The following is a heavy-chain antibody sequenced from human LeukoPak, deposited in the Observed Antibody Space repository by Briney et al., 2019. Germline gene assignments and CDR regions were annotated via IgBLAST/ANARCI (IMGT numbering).Heavy chain of an antibody. J-gene: IGHJ6*04. V-gene: IGHV4-38-2*02. Sequence: SETLSLTCTVSGGSISSYYWSWIRQPPGKGLEWIGSIYHSGSTYYNPSLKSRVTISVDTSKNQFSLKLSSVTAADTAVYYCARDLRYSSGWSASGTDVWGKGTTVTISS. CDR1: GGSISSYY. CDR3: ARDLRYSSGWSASGTDV. CDR2: IYHSGST. D-gene: IGHD6-19*01.